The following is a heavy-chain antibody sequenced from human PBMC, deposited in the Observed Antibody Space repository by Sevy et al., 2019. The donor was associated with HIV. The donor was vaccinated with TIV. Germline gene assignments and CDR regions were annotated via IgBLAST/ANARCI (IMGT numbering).Heavy chain of an antibody. CDR2: INHDGSEK. V-gene: IGHV3-7*01. CDR1: GFTFSRYW. Sequence: GGSLRLSCSASGFTFSRYWMSWVRQAPGTGLEWVANINHDGSEKYHVDSVRGPFTISRDNAKNALYLQMNSLRAEDTAVYYCARQSTRYCSCGTCNSNTAFDICGQGTMVTVSS. D-gene: IGHD2-15*01. J-gene: IGHJ3*02. CDR3: ARQSTRYCSCGTCNSNTAFDI.